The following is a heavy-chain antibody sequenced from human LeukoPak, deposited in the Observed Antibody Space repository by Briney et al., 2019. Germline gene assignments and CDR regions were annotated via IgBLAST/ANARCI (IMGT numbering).Heavy chain of an antibody. D-gene: IGHD3-16*01. J-gene: IGHJ4*02. CDR2: IDWDGDE. Sequence: SGPTLVNPTQTLTLTCTFSGFSLRTSGICVSWVRQPPGKALEWLARIDWDGDEFYNTSLKTRLTISKDTSKNQVVLTMTNMDPVDTGTYYCARIRGSSSFYFFDYWGQGTLVTVSS. V-gene: IGHV2-70*17. CDR3: ARIRGSSSFYFFDY. CDR1: GFSLRTSGIC.